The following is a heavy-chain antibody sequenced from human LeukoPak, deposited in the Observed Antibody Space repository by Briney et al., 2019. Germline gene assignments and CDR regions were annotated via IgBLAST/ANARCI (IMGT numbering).Heavy chain of an antibody. Sequence: SQTLSLTCTVSGGSISSGGYYWSWIRQHPGKGLEWIGYIYYSGSTNYNPSLKSRVTISVDTSKNQFSLKLSSVTAADTAVYYCARHHRIAARGLGWFDPWGQGTLVTVSS. J-gene: IGHJ5*02. CDR1: GGSISSGGYY. V-gene: IGHV4-61*08. CDR3: ARHHRIAARGLGWFDP. CDR2: IYYSGST. D-gene: IGHD6-13*01.